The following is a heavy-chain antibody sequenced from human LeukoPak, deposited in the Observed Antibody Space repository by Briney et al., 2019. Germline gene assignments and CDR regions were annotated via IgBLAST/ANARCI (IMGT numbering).Heavy chain of an antibody. CDR2: INHSGST. CDR1: GGSFSGYY. V-gene: IGHV4-34*01. CDR3: AGGARMRVSSSYHY. D-gene: IGHD6-6*01. Sequence: PSETLSLTCAVYGGSFSGYYWSWIRQPPGKGLEWIGEINHSGSTNYNPSLKSRVTISVDTSKNQFSLKLSSVTAADTAVYYCAGGARMRVSSSYHYWGQGTLVTVSS. J-gene: IGHJ4*02.